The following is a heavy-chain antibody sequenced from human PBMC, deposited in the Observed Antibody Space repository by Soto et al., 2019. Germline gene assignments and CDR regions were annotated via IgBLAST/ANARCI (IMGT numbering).Heavy chain of an antibody. D-gene: IGHD3-10*01. Sequence: DVQLVASGGGLVQPGGSLTLPCAVSGFTFSNHWMGWVRQTPRKGLEWVANISPDGSGKYYVDSLKGRFTISRDNAKDSLYLHMSSLGVEDTGIYDCAGWIRGTPDYWGQGTLVTVSS. CDR1: GFTFSNHW. V-gene: IGHV3-7*04. CDR3: AGWIRGTPDY. CDR2: ISPDGSGK. J-gene: IGHJ4*02.